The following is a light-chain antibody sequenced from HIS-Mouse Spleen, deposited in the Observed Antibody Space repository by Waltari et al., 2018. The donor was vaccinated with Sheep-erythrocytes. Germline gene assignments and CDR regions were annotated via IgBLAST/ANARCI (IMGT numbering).Light chain of an antibody. J-gene: IGLJ3*02. CDR1: KLGEKY. CDR2: QDS. Sequence: SYELTQPPSVSVSPGQTASITCSGDKLGEKYACWYQQKPGQSPVLVIYQDSTRPSGIPERFSGSNSGNTATLTISGTQAMDEADYYCQAWDSSTAWVFGGGTKLTVL. V-gene: IGLV3-1*01. CDR3: QAWDSSTAWV.